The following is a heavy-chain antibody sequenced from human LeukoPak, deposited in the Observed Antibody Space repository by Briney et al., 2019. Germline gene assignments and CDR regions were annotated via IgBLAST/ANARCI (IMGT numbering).Heavy chain of an antibody. J-gene: IGHJ4*02. CDR1: GGSISSYY. CDR2: IYYSGST. Sequence: SETLSLTCTVSGGSISSYYWSWIRQPPGKGLEWIGYIYYSGSTNYNPSLKSRVTISVDTSKNQFSLKLSSVTAADTAVYYCARTDPSYGDWVVPFDYWGQGTLVTVSS. CDR3: ARTDPSYGDWVVPFDY. D-gene: IGHD4-17*01. V-gene: IGHV4-59*12.